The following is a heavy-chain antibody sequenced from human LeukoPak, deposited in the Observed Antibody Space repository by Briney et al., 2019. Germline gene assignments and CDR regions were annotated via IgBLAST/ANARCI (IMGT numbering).Heavy chain of an antibody. CDR3: ARDVTYCSSTSCYTSTYYYYYMDV. J-gene: IGHJ6*03. D-gene: IGHD2-2*02. CDR2: IYTSGST. Sequence: PSETLSLTCTVSGGSISSSSYYWSWIRQPAGKGLEWIGRIYTSGSTNYNPSLKSRVTISVDTSKNQFSLKLSSVTAADTAVYYCARDVTYCSSTSCYTSTYYYYYMDVWGKGTTVTVSS. V-gene: IGHV4-61*02. CDR1: GGSISSSSYY.